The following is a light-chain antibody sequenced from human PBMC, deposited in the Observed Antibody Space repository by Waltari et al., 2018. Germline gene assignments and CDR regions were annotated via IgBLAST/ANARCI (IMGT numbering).Light chain of an antibody. CDR1: QNIDNN. Sequence: EVGMTQSPAALSVSPGERVTLSCKASQNIDNNLAWYQQKPGQSPRLLIYGASTRATGVPARFSGSGSGPEFTLTISSLQSEDCAVFYCQQYNRWPPLTFGGGTKVEIK. CDR3: QQYNRWPPLT. V-gene: IGKV3-15*01. J-gene: IGKJ4*01. CDR2: GAS.